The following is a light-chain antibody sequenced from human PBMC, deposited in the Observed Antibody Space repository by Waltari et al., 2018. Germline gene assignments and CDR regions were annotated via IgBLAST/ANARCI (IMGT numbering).Light chain of an antibody. J-gene: IGLJ2*01. CDR1: TLRTYY. CDR2: GNN. V-gene: IGLV3-19*01. CDR3: NSWDYSATGL. Sequence: SSELTQDPAVSVALGQTVRITCQGDTLRTYYASWFQQKQGQAPVLVVYGNNNRPSGIPERISCSSAGNTASLTFSGAQVADEADYYCNSWDYSATGLFGGGTRLTVL.